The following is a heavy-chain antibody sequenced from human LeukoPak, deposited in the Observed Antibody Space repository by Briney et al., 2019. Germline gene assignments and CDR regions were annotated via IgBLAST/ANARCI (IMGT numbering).Heavy chain of an antibody. J-gene: IGHJ5*02. Sequence: GGSLRLSCAASGFTFSDYYMTWIRQAPGKGLEWVSYISSSSSTIYHADSVKGRFTISRDNAKNSLYLQMNSLRAEDTAVYYCARGRPRPPNWFDPWGQGTLVTVSS. CDR3: ARGRPRPPNWFDP. V-gene: IGHV3-11*01. CDR2: ISSSSSTI. CDR1: GFTFSDYY.